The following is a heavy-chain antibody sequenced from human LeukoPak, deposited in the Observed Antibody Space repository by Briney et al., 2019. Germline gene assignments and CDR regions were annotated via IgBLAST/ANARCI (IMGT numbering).Heavy chain of an antibody. Sequence: ASVKVSCKASGYTFTGYYMHWVRQAPGQGLEWMGWINPNSGGTNYAQKFQGRVTMTRDTSISTAYMELSRLRSDDTAVYYCARSLGSGYYYDWFDPWGQGTLVTVSS. CDR2: INPNSGGT. V-gene: IGHV1-2*02. J-gene: IGHJ5*02. D-gene: IGHD3-22*01. CDR3: ARSLGSGYYYDWFDP. CDR1: GYTFTGYY.